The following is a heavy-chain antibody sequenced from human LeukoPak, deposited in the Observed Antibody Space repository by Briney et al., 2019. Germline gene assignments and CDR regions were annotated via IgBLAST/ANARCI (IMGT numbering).Heavy chain of an antibody. V-gene: IGHV5-51*01. CDR3: ARVDCSSTSCYENAFDI. CDR1: GYSFTSYW. Sequence: SGESLKISCKGSGYSFTSYWIGWVRQMPGKGLEWMGIIYPGDSDTRYSPSFQGQVTISAGKSISTAYLQWSSLKASDTAMYYCARVDCSSTSCYENAFDIWGQGTMVTVSS. CDR2: IYPGDSDT. J-gene: IGHJ3*02. D-gene: IGHD2-2*01.